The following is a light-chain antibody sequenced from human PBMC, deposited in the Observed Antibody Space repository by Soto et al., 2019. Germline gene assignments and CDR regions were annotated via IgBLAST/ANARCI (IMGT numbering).Light chain of an antibody. CDR1: QSVYRN. CDR3: QQFNKWPPFT. CDR2: HAS. Sequence: EMVMSQSPATLSVSQGEEVTLSCRASQSVYRNLAWYQQRPGQAPRLLFFHASTRATGVPARFTGSGSGTEFTLTISSLQSEDFGVYYCQQFNKWPPFTFGPGTKVDIK. J-gene: IGKJ3*01. V-gene: IGKV3-15*01.